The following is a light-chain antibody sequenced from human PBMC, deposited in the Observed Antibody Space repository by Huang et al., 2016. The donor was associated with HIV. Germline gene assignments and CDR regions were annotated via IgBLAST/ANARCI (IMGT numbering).Light chain of an antibody. J-gene: IGKJ5*01. CDR1: QGIRNL. Sequence: DIQMTQSPSSLSASIGDRVTITCRASQGIRNLLAWIQQKPGKAPSSLIYAASSLRSGVPSNFSGSGSGTEFTLTINSLQPEDFATYYCQQYKSYPFTFGLGTRLEIK. CDR2: AAS. V-gene: IGKV1-16*02. CDR3: QQYKSYPFT.